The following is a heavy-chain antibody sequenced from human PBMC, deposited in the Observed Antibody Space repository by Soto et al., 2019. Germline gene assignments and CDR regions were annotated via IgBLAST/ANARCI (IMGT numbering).Heavy chain of an antibody. CDR3: ARRIGSGSNWFDP. J-gene: IGHJ5*02. Sequence: ASVTVSCEASGGGFGSCTSSCVRQAPGQGLEWMGRIIAIHGIANYAQKFQGRVTITADKSTSTAYMELRSLRSDDTAVYYCARRIGSGSNWFDPWGQGTLVTVSS. D-gene: IGHD3-10*01. CDR2: IIAIHGIA. CDR1: GGGFGSCT. V-gene: IGHV1-69*02.